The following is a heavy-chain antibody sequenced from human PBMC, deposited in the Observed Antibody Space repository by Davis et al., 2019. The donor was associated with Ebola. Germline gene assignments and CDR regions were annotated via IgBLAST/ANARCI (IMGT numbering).Heavy chain of an antibody. V-gene: IGHV3-48*01. CDR3: ARIEAYGAGNYFDN. D-gene: IGHD3-10*01. CDR1: GVTFSTFA. CDR2: ISGSSSSI. Sequence: GESLKISCAASGVTFSTFAMSWVRQAPGKGLEWVSYISGSSSSIYYADSVKGRFTISRDNAKNSLSLQMNYLRVEDTAVYYCARIEAYGAGNYFDNWGQGTLVTISS. J-gene: IGHJ4*02.